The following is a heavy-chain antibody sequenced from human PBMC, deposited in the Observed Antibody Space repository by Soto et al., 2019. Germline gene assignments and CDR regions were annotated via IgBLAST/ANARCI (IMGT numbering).Heavy chain of an antibody. CDR2: IYYSGST. CDR3: ASAGHSSSPEGANCFDT. D-gene: IGHD6-6*01. Sequence: SETLSLTCTVSGGAISSGGYYWSWIRQHPGKGLEWIGYIYYSGSTYFNPSLKSRLTISVDTSKNQFSLQLSSVTAAVTAVYYCASAGHSSSPEGANCFDTWGQGTLAPVSS. J-gene: IGHJ5*02. CDR1: GGAISSGGYY. V-gene: IGHV4-31*03.